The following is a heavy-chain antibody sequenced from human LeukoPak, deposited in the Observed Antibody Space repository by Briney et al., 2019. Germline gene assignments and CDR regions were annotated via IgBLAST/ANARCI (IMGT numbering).Heavy chain of an antibody. D-gene: IGHD1-26*01. CDR1: GFSFSSYE. CDR2: ISSSAGTI. J-gene: IGHJ5*02. V-gene: IGHV3-48*03. Sequence: GGSLRLSCAASGFSFSSYEMNWFRQAPGKGLEWISYISSSAGTIYYADSVKGRFTISRDNAKNSLYLQMNSLGAEDSAVYYCVRKTVGAKNWFDPWSQGTLVTVSS. CDR3: VRKTVGAKNWFDP.